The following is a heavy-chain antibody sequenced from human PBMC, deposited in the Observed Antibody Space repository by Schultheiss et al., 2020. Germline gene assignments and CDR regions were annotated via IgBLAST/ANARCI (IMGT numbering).Heavy chain of an antibody. V-gene: IGHV4-31*03. J-gene: IGHJ4*02. D-gene: IGHD2-21*02. Sequence: SETLSLTCSVSGESIGGNSHYWTWIRQFPGKGLEWIGYIYRSGSAYYNPSLQSRITMSLDTAKNQFSLNLDSVTAADSGIYYCARAFDASDGYYFDQWGQGTPVTVSS. CDR1: GESIGGNSHY. CDR2: IYRSGSA. CDR3: ARAFDASDGYYFDQ.